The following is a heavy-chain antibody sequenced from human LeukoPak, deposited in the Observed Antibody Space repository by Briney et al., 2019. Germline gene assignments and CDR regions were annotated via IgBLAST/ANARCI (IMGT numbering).Heavy chain of an antibody. CDR1: GGSVSISNYY. D-gene: IGHD1-26*01. V-gene: IGHV4-39*07. Sequence: PSETLSLTCTVSGGSVSISNYYWGWVRQPPGKGLEWIGSIYYSGNTYYNSSLKSRVIISVDTSKNQFSLRLTSVTAADTAIYYCAREEAWGSYSPYYFDYWGQGTLVTVSS. CDR2: IYYSGNT. J-gene: IGHJ4*02. CDR3: AREEAWGSYSPYYFDY.